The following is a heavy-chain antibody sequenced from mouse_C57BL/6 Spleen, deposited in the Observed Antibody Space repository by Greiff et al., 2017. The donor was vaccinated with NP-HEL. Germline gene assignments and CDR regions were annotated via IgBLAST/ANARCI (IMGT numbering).Heavy chain of an antibody. Sequence: EVQLVESGGGLVQSGRSLRLSCATSGFTFSDFYMEWVRQAPGKGLEWIAASRNKANDYTTEYSASVKGRFIVSRDTSQSILYLQMNALRAEDTAIYYCARDGDDGYSYWYFDVWGTGTTVTVSS. CDR2: SRNKANDYTT. V-gene: IGHV7-1*01. J-gene: IGHJ1*03. CDR3: ARDGDDGYSYWYFDV. D-gene: IGHD2-3*01. CDR1: GFTFSDFY.